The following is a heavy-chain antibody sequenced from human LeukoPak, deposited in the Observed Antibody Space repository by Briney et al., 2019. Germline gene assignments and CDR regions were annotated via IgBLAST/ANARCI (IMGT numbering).Heavy chain of an antibody. J-gene: IGHJ4*02. Sequence: GASVKVSCKASGGTFSSYAISWVRQAPGQGLEWMGRIIPILGIANYAQKFQGRVTITADKSTSTAYMELSSLRSEDMAVYYCARDQGSGPFDYWGQGTLVTVSS. V-gene: IGHV1-69*04. CDR1: GGTFSSYA. D-gene: IGHD2-15*01. CDR2: IIPILGIA. CDR3: ARDQGSGPFDY.